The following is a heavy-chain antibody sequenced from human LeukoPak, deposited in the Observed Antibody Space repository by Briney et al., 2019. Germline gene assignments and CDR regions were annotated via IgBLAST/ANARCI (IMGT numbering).Heavy chain of an antibody. J-gene: IGHJ4*02. CDR3: ARSTGSTMFIDY. CDR1: GGSISPYY. Sequence: SETLSLTCTVSGGSISPYYWSWIRQPPGKGLEWLGYIYYSGNTDYNPSLKSRVAISVDTYKNQFSLKLSSVTAADTAVYYCARSTGSTMFIDYWGQGTLVTVSS. V-gene: IGHV4-59*01. D-gene: IGHD3-10*02. CDR2: IYYSGNT.